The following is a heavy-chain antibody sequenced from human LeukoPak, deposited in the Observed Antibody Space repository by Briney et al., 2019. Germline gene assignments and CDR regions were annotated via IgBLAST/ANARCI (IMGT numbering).Heavy chain of an antibody. D-gene: IGHD2-15*01. V-gene: IGHV4-34*01. J-gene: IGHJ4*02. CDR3: AGRNCSGGSCYFDY. Sequence: PSETLSLTCAVYGGSFSGYYWSWIRQPPGKGLEWIGEINHSGSTNYNPSLKSRVTISVDTSKNQFSLKLSSVTAADTAVYYCAGRNCSGGSCYFDYWGQGTLVTVSS. CDR1: GGSFSGYY. CDR2: INHSGST.